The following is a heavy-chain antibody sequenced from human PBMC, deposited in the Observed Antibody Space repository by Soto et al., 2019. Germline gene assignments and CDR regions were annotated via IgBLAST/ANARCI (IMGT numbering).Heavy chain of an antibody. CDR1: GFTFSLYS. Sequence: EVQLVESGGGLVQPGGSLRLSCAASGFTFSLYSMSWVRQAPGKGLEWVSYISRSSTGIHYADSVKGRFTISRDDATNSMERQINRLRDGDTAVYYCARAVTWGLDVWGEGTTVSISS. V-gene: IGHV3-48*02. D-gene: IGHD3-16*02. J-gene: IGHJ6*04. CDR2: ISRSSTGI. CDR3: ARAVTWGLDV.